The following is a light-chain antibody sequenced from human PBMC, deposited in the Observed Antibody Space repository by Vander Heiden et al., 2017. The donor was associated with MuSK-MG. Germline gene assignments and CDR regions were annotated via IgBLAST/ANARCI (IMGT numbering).Light chain of an antibody. CDR2: DAS. Sequence: SQSVSSYLAWYQQKPGQAPRLLIYDASNRATGIPARFSGSGSGTDFTLTISSLEPEEVEGDEGKKRRKGHDKFGGGKKVE. CDR3: KKRRKGHDK. J-gene: IGKJ4*02. CDR1: QSVSSY. V-gene: IGKV3-11*01.